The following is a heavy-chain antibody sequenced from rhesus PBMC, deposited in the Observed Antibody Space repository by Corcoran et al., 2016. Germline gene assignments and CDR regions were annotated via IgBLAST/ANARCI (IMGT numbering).Heavy chain of an antibody. J-gene: IGHJ4*01. CDR2: IGGRSDST. Sequence: QVQLQESGPGLVKPSETLSLTCAVSGYSISSGYGWSWIRPPPGKGLEWIGYIGGRSDSTNNNPYLKSLVTSSKDTSKNRFSLKLSSVTAADTAVYYCARDRTTNFDYWGQGVLVTVSS. V-gene: IGHV4-127*01. CDR1: GYSISSGYG. D-gene: IGHD1-26*01. CDR3: ARDRTTNFDY.